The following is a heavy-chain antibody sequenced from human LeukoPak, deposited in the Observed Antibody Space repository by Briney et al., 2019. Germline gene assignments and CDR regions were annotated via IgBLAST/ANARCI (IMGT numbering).Heavy chain of an antibody. D-gene: IGHD3-22*01. V-gene: IGHV4-39*07. CDR3: ARAPHFFDTSGSRYYFDY. Sequence: SETLSLTCTVSGGSIRSTNYYWGWIRQPPGKGLEWIGSIYYSGNTYHSPSLMSRVTISVDTSKNQFSPKLSSVTAADTAVYYCARAPHFFDTSGSRYYFDYWGQGALVTVSS. CDR1: GGSIRSTNYY. J-gene: IGHJ4*02. CDR2: IYYSGNT.